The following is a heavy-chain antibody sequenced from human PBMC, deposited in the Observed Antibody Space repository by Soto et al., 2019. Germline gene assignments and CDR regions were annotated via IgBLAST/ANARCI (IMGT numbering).Heavy chain of an antibody. D-gene: IGHD1-26*01. CDR2: INAGNGNT. Sequence: ASVKVSCKASGYTFTSYAMHWVRQAPGQRLEWMGWINAGNGNTKYSQKFQGRVTITRDTSASTAYMELSSLRSEDTAVYYCAVVTFRVGATIFDYWGQGTLVTVSS. V-gene: IGHV1-3*01. J-gene: IGHJ4*02. CDR1: GYTFTSYA. CDR3: AVVTFRVGATIFDY.